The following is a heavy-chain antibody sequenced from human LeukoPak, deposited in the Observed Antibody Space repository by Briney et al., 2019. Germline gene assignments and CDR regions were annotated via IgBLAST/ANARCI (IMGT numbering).Heavy chain of an antibody. Sequence: GASVKVSCKVSGSTLTELSMHWVRQAPGKGLEWMGGFDPEDGETIYAQKFQGRVTMTEDTSTDTAYMELSSLRSEDTAVYYCATDLGSGITMIVVGHRLGAFDIWGQGTMVTVSS. CDR3: ATDLGSGITMIVVGHRLGAFDI. CDR2: FDPEDGET. CDR1: GSTLTELS. V-gene: IGHV1-24*01. D-gene: IGHD3-22*01. J-gene: IGHJ3*02.